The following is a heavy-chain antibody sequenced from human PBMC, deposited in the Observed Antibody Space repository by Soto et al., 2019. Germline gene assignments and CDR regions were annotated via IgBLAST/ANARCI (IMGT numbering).Heavy chain of an antibody. CDR2: IYPGDSDT. J-gene: IGHJ5*01. D-gene: IGHD3-16*02. CDR3: AKFARYSATAEGWFDS. Sequence: GETLKICCKSSGYSFTSYWIAWVRQMRGKGLDFMGIIYPGDSDTRYSTSLQGQATMSVDKSISTAYQRRTSLKASDTTMYYGAKFARYSATAEGWFDSWGQGTQVTVSS. V-gene: IGHV5-51*01. CDR1: GYSFTSYW.